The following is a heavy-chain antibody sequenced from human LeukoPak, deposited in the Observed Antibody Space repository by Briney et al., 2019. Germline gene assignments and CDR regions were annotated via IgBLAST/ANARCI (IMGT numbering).Heavy chain of an antibody. CDR1: GFTFSDYA. Sequence: GGSLRLSCSASGFTFSDYAMHWVRQAPGKGLEYVSTINSNGGKTYYADSVKGRFTISRDNSKNTLYLQINSLRADDTAVFYCARGGLGSAFDNWGQGTLVTVSS. J-gene: IGHJ4*02. CDR2: INSNGGKT. CDR3: ARGGLGSAFDN. V-gene: IGHV3-64*04. D-gene: IGHD6-19*01.